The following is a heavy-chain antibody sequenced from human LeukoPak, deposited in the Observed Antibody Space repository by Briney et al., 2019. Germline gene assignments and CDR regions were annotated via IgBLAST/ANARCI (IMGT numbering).Heavy chain of an antibody. D-gene: IGHD3-3*01. CDR1: GFTFSSYW. V-gene: IGHV3-7*01. Sequence: PGGSLRLSCAASGFTFSSYWMSWVRQAPGKGLEWVANIKQDGSEKYYVDSVKGRFTISRDNAKNSLHLQMNSLRAEDTAVYYCARGAEEAIFGVVIPDYWGQGTLVTVSS. J-gene: IGHJ4*02. CDR3: ARGAEEAIFGVVIPDY. CDR2: IKQDGSEK.